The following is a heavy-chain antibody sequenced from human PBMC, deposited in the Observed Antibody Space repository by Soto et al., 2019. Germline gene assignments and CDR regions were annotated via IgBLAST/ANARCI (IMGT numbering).Heavy chain of an antibody. CDR2: INHSGST. D-gene: IGHD3-10*01. CDR1: GGSFSGYY. V-gene: IGHV4-34*01. J-gene: IGHJ5*02. CDR3: ARGPYYYGSGSYSTRGHVDP. Sequence: SETLSLTCAVYGGSFSGYYWSWIRQPPGKGLEWIGEINHSGSTNYNPSLKSRVTISVDTSKNQFSLKLSSVTAADTAVYYCARGPYYYGSGSYSTRGHVDPWGQGTLVTVSS.